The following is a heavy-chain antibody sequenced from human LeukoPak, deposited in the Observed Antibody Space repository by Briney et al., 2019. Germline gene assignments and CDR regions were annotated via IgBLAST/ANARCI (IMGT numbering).Heavy chain of an antibody. D-gene: IGHD4-17*01. Sequence: PSETLSLTCTVSGGSISSYYWSWIRQPPGKGLGWIGYIYYSGSTNYNPSLKSRVTISVDTSKNQFSLKLSSVTAADTAVYYCARAYGDYVPDAFDIWGQGTMVTVSS. CDR1: GGSISSYY. CDR2: IYYSGST. V-gene: IGHV4-59*08. J-gene: IGHJ3*02. CDR3: ARAYGDYVPDAFDI.